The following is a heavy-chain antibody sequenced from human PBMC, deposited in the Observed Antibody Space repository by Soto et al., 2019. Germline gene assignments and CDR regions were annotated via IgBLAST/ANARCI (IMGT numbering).Heavy chain of an antibody. CDR1: GGSISTTNW. J-gene: IGHJ4*02. V-gene: IGHV4-4*02. Sequence: QVQLQESGPGLVKPSGTLSLTCAVSGGSISTTNWWTWVRQPPGKGLEWIGEIYHTEGTNYNPSRKSRVTISVDKSKNQFSLKLSSVTAADTAVYYCARRTFWGGSYYYFDYWGQGTLVTVSS. CDR3: ARRTFWGGSYYYFDY. D-gene: IGHD3-3*01. CDR2: IYHTEGT.